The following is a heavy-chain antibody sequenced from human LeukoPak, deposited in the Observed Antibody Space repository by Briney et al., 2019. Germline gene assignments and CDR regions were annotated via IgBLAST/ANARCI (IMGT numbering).Heavy chain of an antibody. CDR2: INWNGGST. CDR1: GFTFDDYG. Sequence: GGSLRLSCAASGFTFDDYGMSWVRQAPGKGLEWVSGINWNGGSTGYADSVKGRFTISRDNAKNSLYLQMNSLRAEDTALYYCARDYYDSNGYWTIDYWGQGTLVTVSS. V-gene: IGHV3-20*04. CDR3: ARDYYDSNGYWTIDY. D-gene: IGHD3-22*01. J-gene: IGHJ4*02.